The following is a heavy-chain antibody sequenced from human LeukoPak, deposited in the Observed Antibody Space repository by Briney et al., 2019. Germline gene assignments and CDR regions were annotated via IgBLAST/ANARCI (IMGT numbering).Heavy chain of an antibody. CDR1: GFTFDDYA. J-gene: IGHJ5*02. CDR2: ISWNSGSI. Sequence: PGRSLRLSCAASGFTFDDYAMHWVRQAPGKGLEWVSGISWNSGSIGYADSVKGRFTISRDNAKNSLYLQMTSLRAEDTALYSCAKGVEAAGTSGWFDPWAKGPLVTVSS. V-gene: IGHV3-9*01. CDR3: AKGVEAAGTSGWFDP. D-gene: IGHD6-13*01.